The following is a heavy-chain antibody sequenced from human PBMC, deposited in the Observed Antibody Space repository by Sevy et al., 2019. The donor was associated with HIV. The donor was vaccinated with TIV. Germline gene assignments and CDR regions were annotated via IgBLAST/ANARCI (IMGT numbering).Heavy chain of an antibody. V-gene: IGHV3-30-3*01. CDR1: GFTFSSYV. CDR3: ARGGKRFLEWGGGENYFDY. J-gene: IGHJ4*02. D-gene: IGHD3-3*01. CDR2: ISYDGSNK. Sequence: GGSLRLSCAASGFTFSSYVMHWVRQAPGKGLEWVAVISYDGSNKYYADSVKGRFTISRDNSKKTLYLQMNSLRAEDTAVYYCARGGKRFLEWGGGENYFDYWGQGTLVTVSS.